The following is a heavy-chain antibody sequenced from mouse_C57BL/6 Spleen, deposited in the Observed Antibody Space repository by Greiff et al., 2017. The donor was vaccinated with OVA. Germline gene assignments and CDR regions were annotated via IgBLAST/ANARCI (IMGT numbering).Heavy chain of an antibody. CDR2: INPCNGGT. CDR1: GYTFTSYW. Sequence: QVQLQQPGTDLVKPGASVKLSCKASGYTFTSYWMHWVKQRPGQGLEWIGNINPCNGGTNYNEKFKSKATPSVEKDSSTACMQLSSLTAEDSAGYYCARRGWYFDVWGTGTTVTVSS. CDR3: ARRGWYFDV. V-gene: IGHV1-53*01. J-gene: IGHJ1*03.